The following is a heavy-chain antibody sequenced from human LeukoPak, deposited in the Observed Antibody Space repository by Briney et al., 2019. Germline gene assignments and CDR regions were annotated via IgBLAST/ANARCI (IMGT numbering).Heavy chain of an antibody. D-gene: IGHD2-2*01. V-gene: IGHV4-59*08. CDR3: ARYPMTYCSSSSCTDY. Sequence: SETLSLTCAVSGGSISGDYWSWIRQSLQGLEWIGYIYYSGSTNYNPSLKSRVTISVDTSKNQFSLKLSSVTAADTAVYYCARYPMTYCSSSSCTDYWGQGTLVTVSS. CDR2: IYYSGST. J-gene: IGHJ4*02. CDR1: GGSISGDY.